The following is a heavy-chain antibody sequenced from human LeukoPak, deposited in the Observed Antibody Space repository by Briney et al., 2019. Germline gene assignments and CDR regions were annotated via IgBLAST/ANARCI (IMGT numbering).Heavy chain of an antibody. Sequence: ASVKVSCKASGYTVTSYSISWVRQAPGQGLEWMGWISAYNGNTNYAQKLQGRVTMTTGTSTSTAYMELRSLRSDDTAVYYCASSAYSSGWSRGGVFDYWGQGTLVTVSS. CDR3: ASSAYSSGWSRGGVFDY. D-gene: IGHD6-19*01. V-gene: IGHV1-18*01. J-gene: IGHJ4*02. CDR1: GYTVTSYS. CDR2: ISAYNGNT.